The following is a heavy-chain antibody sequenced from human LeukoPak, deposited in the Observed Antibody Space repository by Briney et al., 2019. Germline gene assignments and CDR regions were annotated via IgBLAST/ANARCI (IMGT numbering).Heavy chain of an antibody. V-gene: IGHV1-69*01. D-gene: IGHD3-22*01. CDR1: GGTFSRYA. J-gene: IGHJ4*02. Sequence: SVKVSCKASGGTFSRYAISWVRQAPGQGLEWMGGIIPIFGTANYAQKFQGKVTITADESTSTAYMELRSLRSEDTAVYYCARGWDYDSGGRPTAYVYWGQGTLVTVSS. CDR2: IIPIFGTA. CDR3: ARGWDYDSGGRPTAYVY.